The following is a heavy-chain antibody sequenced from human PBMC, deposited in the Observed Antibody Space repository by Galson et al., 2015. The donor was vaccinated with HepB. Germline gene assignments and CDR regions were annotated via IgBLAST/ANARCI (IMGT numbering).Heavy chain of an antibody. D-gene: IGHD3-22*01. CDR2: TYYRSKWYN. CDR1: GDSVSSNSAA. V-gene: IGHV6-1*01. J-gene: IGHJ6*02. Sequence: CAISGDSVSSNSAAWNWIRQSPSRGLEWLGRTYYRSKWYNDYAVSVKSRITINPDTSKNQFSLQLNSVTPEDTAVYYCAREERTYYYDSSGYDYGMDVWGQGTTVPVSS. CDR3: AREERTYYYDSSGYDYGMDV.